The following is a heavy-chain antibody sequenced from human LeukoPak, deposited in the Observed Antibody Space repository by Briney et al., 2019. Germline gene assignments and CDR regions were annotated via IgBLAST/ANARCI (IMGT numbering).Heavy chain of an antibody. CDR3: ARLSSSTTPGY. Sequence: SETLSLTCTVSGGSISSSSYYWGWIRQPPGKGLEWIGSIYYSGSTYYNPSLKSRVTISVDTSKNQFSLKLSSVTAADTAVYYCARLSSSTTPGYWGQGTLVTVSS. D-gene: IGHD6-6*01. CDR1: GGSISSSSYY. V-gene: IGHV4-39*01. J-gene: IGHJ4*02. CDR2: IYYSGST.